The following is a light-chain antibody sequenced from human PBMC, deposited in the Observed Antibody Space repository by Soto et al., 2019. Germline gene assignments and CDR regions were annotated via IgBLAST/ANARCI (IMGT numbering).Light chain of an antibody. CDR1: QGISSN. Sequence: DIQLTQSPSLLSASVGERVTLTCRASQGISSNLAWYQQKSGKAPKLLMYAASTLQSGVPSRFSGSGSGTEFTLTISSLQPEDFATYYCQQLNSYPLTFGGGTKVEIK. V-gene: IGKV1-9*01. CDR3: QQLNSYPLT. J-gene: IGKJ4*01. CDR2: AAS.